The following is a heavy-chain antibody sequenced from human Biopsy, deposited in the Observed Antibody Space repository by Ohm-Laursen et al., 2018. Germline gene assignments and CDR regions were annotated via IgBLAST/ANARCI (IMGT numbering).Heavy chain of an antibody. D-gene: IGHD3-3*01. Sequence: GTLSLTCTVSGGSISSDYWSWIRQSPGKGLEWIGYISNRGSSNYNPSLRGRVTISVDTSKNQFSLKLSSVTAADTAVFFCARLYRLDDYWNDDPPDAFDVWGQGTRVTVSS. CDR2: ISNRGSS. V-gene: IGHV4-59*01. J-gene: IGHJ3*01. CDR1: GGSISSDY. CDR3: ARLYRLDDYWNDDPPDAFDV.